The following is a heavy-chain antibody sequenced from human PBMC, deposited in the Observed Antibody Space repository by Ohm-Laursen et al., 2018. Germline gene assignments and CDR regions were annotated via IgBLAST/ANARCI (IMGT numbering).Heavy chain of an antibody. V-gene: IGHV4-34*01. CDR2: INHSGST. CDR1: GGSFSGYY. D-gene: IGHD2-21*02. Sequence: SETLSLTCAVYGGSFSGYYWSWIRQPPGKGLEWIGEINHSGSTNYNPSLKSRVTISVDTSKNQFSLKLSSVTAADTAVYFCARDYLCGGDCPDAFDIWGRGTMVTVSS. J-gene: IGHJ3*02. CDR3: ARDYLCGGDCPDAFDI.